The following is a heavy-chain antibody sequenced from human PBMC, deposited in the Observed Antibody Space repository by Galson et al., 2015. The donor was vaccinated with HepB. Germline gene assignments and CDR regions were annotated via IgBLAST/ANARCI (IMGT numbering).Heavy chain of an antibody. CDR2: IWYDGSNK. Sequence: SLRLSCAASGFTFSSYGMHWVRQAPGKGLEWVAVIWYDGSNKYYADSVKGRFTISRDNSKNTLYLQMNSLRAEDTAVYYCARGGAYSSGWGGFGYWGQGTLVTVSS. CDR3: ARGGAYSSGWGGFGY. V-gene: IGHV3-33*08. CDR1: GFTFSSYG. D-gene: IGHD6-19*01. J-gene: IGHJ4*02.